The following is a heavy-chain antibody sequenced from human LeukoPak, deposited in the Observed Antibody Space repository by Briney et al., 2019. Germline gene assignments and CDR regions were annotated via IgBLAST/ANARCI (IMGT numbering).Heavy chain of an antibody. J-gene: IGHJ4*02. CDR3: ARTDCSGGSCYFDY. D-gene: IGHD2-15*01. CDR2: IIPIFGTA. V-gene: IGHV1-69*05. Sequence: AVKVSCKASGGTFSSYAISWVRQAPGQGLEWMGGIIPIFGTANYAQKFQGRVTITTDESTSTAYMELSSLRSEDTAVYYCARTDCSGGSCYFDYWGQGTLVTVSS. CDR1: GGTFSSYA.